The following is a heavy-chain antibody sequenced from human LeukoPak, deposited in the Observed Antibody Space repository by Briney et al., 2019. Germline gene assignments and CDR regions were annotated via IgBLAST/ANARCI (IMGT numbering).Heavy chain of an antibody. D-gene: IGHD4-17*01. CDR2: ISGSYGST. CDR3: AEGPMTTVTTGNFDY. V-gene: IGHV3-23*01. CDR1: GFTFSSYA. J-gene: IGHJ4*02. Sequence: PGGSLRLSRAASGFTFSSYAMSWVRQAPGKGLEWVSTISGSYGSTYYADSVKGRFTISRDSSKNTLYLQMDSLRAEDTAVYYCAEGPMTTVTTGNFDYWGQGTLVTVSS.